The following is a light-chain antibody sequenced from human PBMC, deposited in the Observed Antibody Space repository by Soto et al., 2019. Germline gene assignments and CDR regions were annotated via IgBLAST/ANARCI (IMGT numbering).Light chain of an antibody. CDR3: QPRSNWPLSD. Sequence: EIVLTQSPATLSFSPGERATLSCRASQSVSSYLAWYQQKPGQAPRLLIYDASNRATGSPARLGGSGSGTDFTLTISSLEPNDFAVYYCQPRSNWPLSDFGQGARVEIK. J-gene: IGKJ5*01. CDR2: DAS. CDR1: QSVSSY. V-gene: IGKV3-11*01.